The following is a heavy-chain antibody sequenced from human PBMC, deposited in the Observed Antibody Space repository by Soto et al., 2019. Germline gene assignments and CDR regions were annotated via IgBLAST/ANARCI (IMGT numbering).Heavy chain of an antibody. CDR1: IGSLSSNY. CDR2: IYYSGST. D-gene: IGHD3-10*01. J-gene: IGHJ4*02. Sequence: SETLALTCPVSIGSLSSNYWSWIRQSPGKGLEWIGNIYYSGSTNYNPSLKSRVTMSVDTSKNQFTLKLSSVTAADTGVYFCARSFMVPVAFFDYWGQGTLVTVSS. CDR3: ARSFMVPVAFFDY. V-gene: IGHV4-59*01.